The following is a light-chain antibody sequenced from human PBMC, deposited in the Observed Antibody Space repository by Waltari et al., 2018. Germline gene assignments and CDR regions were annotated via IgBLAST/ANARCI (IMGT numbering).Light chain of an antibody. Sequence: GDALPKKFSYWYQQKSGLAPVLVIYEDSKRPSGIPERFSASSSGTVATLTISGAHVEDEADYYCYSTDANGEYWVFGGGTKLTVL. V-gene: IGLV3-10*01. CDR1: ALPKKF. J-gene: IGLJ3*02. CDR2: EDS. CDR3: YSTDANGEYWV.